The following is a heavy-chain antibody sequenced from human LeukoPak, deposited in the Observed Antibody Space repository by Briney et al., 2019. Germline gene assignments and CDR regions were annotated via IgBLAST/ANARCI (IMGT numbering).Heavy chain of an antibody. CDR1: GFTVSNNY. V-gene: IGHV3-30*18. J-gene: IGHJ6*02. CDR2: ISYDGSNK. D-gene: IGHD2-15*01. Sequence: GGSLRLSCAASGFTVSNNYMSWVRQAPGKGLEWVAVISYDGSNKYYADSVKGRFTISRDNSKNTLYLQMNSLRAEDTAVYYCAKDRVYCSGGSCYFFLAYYYGMDVWGQGTTVTVSS. CDR3: AKDRVYCSGGSCYFFLAYYYGMDV.